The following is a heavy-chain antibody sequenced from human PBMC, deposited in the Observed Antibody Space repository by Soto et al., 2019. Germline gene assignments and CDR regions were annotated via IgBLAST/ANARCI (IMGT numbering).Heavy chain of an antibody. CDR1: GGSISSSSYY. V-gene: IGHV4-39*01. CDR2: IYYSGST. J-gene: IGHJ4*02. D-gene: IGHD3-22*01. Sequence: SETLSLTCTVSGGSISSSSYYWGWIRQPPGKGLEWIGSIYYSGSTYYNPSLKSRVTISVDTSKNQFSLKLSSVTAADTAVYYCARFYWPHYYDSSGYYYGGYYFDYWGQGTLVTVSS. CDR3: ARFYWPHYYDSSGYYYGGYYFDY.